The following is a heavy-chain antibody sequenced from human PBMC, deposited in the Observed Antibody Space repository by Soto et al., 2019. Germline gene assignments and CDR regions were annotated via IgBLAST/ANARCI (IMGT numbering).Heavy chain of an antibody. D-gene: IGHD1-26*01. CDR3: AKVVGATHYYGMDV. CDR2: ISGSGGTT. Sequence: GGSLRLSCAASGFTFSSYAMSWVRQAPGKGLDGVSAISGSGGTTYYADSVKGRFTISRDNSKNTLYLQMNSLRAEETAVYYCAKVVGATHYYGMDVWGQGTTVTVSS. CDR1: GFTFSSYA. V-gene: IGHV3-23*01. J-gene: IGHJ6*02.